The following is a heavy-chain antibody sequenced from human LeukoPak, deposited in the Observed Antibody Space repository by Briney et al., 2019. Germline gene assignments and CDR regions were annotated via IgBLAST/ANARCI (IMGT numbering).Heavy chain of an antibody. CDR1: GFTFSSYS. CDR2: ISSSGSTI. J-gene: IGHJ5*02. V-gene: IGHV3-48*04. D-gene: IGHD2-21*02. CDR3: ARDSADCGGDCYSGS. Sequence: GGSLRLSCAASGFTFSSYSMNWVRQAPGKGLEWVSYISSSGSTIYYADSVKGRFTISRDNAKNSLYLQMNSLRAEDTAVYYCARDSADCGGDCYSGSWGQGTLVTVSS.